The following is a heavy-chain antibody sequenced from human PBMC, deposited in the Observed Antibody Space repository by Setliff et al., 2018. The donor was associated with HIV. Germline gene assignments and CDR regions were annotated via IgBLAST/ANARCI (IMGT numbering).Heavy chain of an antibody. D-gene: IGHD2-15*01. V-gene: IGHV4-4*08. Sequence: SETLSLTCTVSGGSINYYYWSWIRQPPGKNPEYIGYIHPSGETYYSLSLMSRLTISLDTANNRFSLRLTSATAADTAIYYCARKAADVSGGGMDVWGQGTTVTVSS. CDR2: IHPSGET. CDR1: GGSINYYY. CDR3: ARKAADVSGGGMDV. J-gene: IGHJ6*02.